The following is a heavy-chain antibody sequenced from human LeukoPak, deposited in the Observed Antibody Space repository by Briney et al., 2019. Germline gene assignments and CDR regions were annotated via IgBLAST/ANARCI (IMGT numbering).Heavy chain of an antibody. V-gene: IGHV3-23*01. J-gene: IGHJ4*02. CDR3: AKWGDYDILTGYYVSDF. CDR2: ITGSGDTT. Sequence: GGSLRLSCAASGFIFRNYAMSWVRQAPGKGLEWASAITGSGDTTYYADSVKGRFTISRDNSKNTLYVEMNTLRAEDTAVYYCAKWGDYDILTGYYVSDFWGQGTLVTVSS. CDR1: GFIFRNYA. D-gene: IGHD3-9*01.